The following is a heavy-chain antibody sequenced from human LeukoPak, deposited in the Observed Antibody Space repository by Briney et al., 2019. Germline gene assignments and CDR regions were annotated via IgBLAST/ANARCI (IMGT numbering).Heavy chain of an antibody. V-gene: IGHV3-7*01. D-gene: IGHD4-23*01. CDR3: VRDRGYSTFDY. CDR2: MKEDGGEI. J-gene: IGHJ4*02. CDR1: GFTFSNAW. Sequence: GGSLTLSCAASGFTFSNAWLSWVRQAPGKGPEWVANMKEDGGEINYVDSVKGRFTISRDNAKNSLYLQMNRLRAEDTAVYYCVRDRGYSTFDYWGQGTLATVSS.